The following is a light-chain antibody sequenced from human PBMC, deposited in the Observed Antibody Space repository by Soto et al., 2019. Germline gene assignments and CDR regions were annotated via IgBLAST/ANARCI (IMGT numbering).Light chain of an antibody. CDR2: GAS. J-gene: IGKJ1*01. Sequence: IVLTQSPGTLSLSPGERDTLSCRASQSVSSSYLAWYQQKPGQAPRPLIYGASSRAIGIPDRFSGSGSGTDFTLTISRLEPEDFAVYYCQQYGSSPWTFGQGTKV. CDR3: QQYGSSPWT. V-gene: IGKV3-20*01. CDR1: QSVSSSY.